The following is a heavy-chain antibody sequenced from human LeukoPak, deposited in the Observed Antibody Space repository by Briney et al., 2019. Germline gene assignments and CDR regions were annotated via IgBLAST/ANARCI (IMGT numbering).Heavy chain of an antibody. V-gene: IGHV4-38-2*02. CDR2: IYHSGSI. J-gene: IGHJ4*02. CDR1: GYSISSGYY. CDR3: VKSGGYGLIDY. D-gene: IGHD6-19*01. Sequence: PSETLSLTCSVSGYSISSGYYWGWIRQPPGKGLEWIGSIYHSGSIYCNSSLKSRVTISIDMSKNQFSLRLSSVTAADTAMYYCVKSGGYGLIDYWGQGTLVTVSS.